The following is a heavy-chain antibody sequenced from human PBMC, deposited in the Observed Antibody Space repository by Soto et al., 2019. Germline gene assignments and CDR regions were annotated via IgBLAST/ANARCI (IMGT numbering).Heavy chain of an antibody. V-gene: IGHV3-21*01. CDR1: GFTFSSYS. CDR3: ARETYYDFWSGYSKWYGMDV. D-gene: IGHD3-3*01. CDR2: ISSSSSYI. J-gene: IGHJ6*02. Sequence: GGSLRLSCAASGFTFSSYSMNWVRQAPGKGLEWVSSISSSSSYIYYVDSVKGRFTISRDNAKNSLYLQMNSLRAEDTAVYYCARETYYDFWSGYSKWYGMDVWGQGTTVTVSS.